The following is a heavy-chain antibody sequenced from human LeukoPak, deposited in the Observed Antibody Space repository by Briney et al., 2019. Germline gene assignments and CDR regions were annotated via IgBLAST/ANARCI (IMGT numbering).Heavy chain of an antibody. CDR1: GFTFSNYL. CDR2: ISTDGSFT. CDR3: ARGQTPGITIFGVVIPPPYRYYYGMDV. Sequence: GGSLRLSCAASGFTFSNYLMHWVRQTPGKGLVWISRISTDGSFTNYADSVKGRFTISRDNSKNTLYLQMNSLRAEDTAVYYCARGQTPGITIFGVVIPPPYRYYYGMDVWGQGTTVTVSS. D-gene: IGHD3-3*01. J-gene: IGHJ6*02. V-gene: IGHV3-74*01.